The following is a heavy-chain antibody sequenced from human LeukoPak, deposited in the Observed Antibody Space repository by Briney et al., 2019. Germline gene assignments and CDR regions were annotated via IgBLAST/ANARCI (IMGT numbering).Heavy chain of an antibody. J-gene: IGHJ6*03. D-gene: IGHD3-9*01. Sequence: GGSLRLSCAASGFTVSSNYMSWVRQAPGKGLEWVSVIYSGGSTYYADSVKGRFTISRDNSKNTLYLQMNSLRAEDTAVYYCAREPETGYYMDVWGKGTTVTISS. CDR1: GFTVSSNY. V-gene: IGHV3-66*01. CDR2: IYSGGST. CDR3: AREPETGYYMDV.